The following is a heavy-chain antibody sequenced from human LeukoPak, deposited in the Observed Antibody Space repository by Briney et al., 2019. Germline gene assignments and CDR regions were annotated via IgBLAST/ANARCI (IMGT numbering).Heavy chain of an antibody. CDR1: GYTFTGYY. V-gene: IGHV1-2*02. CDR2: INPNSGGT. D-gene: IGHD4-17*01. CDR3: ARTYDYGDQNWFDP. J-gene: IGHJ5*02. Sequence: GASVKVFCKASGYTFTGYYMHWVRQAPGQGLEWMGWINPNSGGTNYAQKFQGRVTMTRDTSISTAYMELSRLRSDDTAVYYCARTYDYGDQNWFDPWGQGTLVTVSS.